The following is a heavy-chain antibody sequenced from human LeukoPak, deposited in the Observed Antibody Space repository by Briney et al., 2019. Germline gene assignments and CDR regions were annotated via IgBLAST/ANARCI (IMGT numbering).Heavy chain of an antibody. CDR2: IKEDGTEE. D-gene: IGHD1-1*01. CDR1: GFTFTSSW. J-gene: IGHJ4*02. V-gene: IGHV3-7*05. CDR3: ARWNDGREFDY. Sequence: GGSLRLSCAASGFTFTSSWMTWVRQAPGKGLEWVAHIKEDGTEEYYIDSVEGRFTISRDNAKNSLYLQMNSLRGEDTAVYYCARWNDGREFDYWGQGTLVTVSS.